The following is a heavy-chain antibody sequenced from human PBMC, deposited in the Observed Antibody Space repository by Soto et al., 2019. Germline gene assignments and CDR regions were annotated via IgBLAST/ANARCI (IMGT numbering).Heavy chain of an antibody. J-gene: IGHJ4*02. CDR2: IKHDGSEK. V-gene: IGHV3-7*04. D-gene: IGHD5-12*01. CDR1: GFTFNNYW. CDR3: ARYSGNDCIDY. Sequence: PGGSLRLSCVVSGFTFNNYWMSWVRQAPGKGLEWVANIKHDGSEKYYLDSVMGRFTISRDDAKNSLYLQMSSLRVEDTAMYYCARYSGNDCIDYWGQGTLVTVSS.